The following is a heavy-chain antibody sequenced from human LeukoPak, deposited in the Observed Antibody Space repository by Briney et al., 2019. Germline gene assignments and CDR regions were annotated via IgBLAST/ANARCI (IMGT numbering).Heavy chain of an antibody. V-gene: IGHV3-9*01. CDR2: ISWNSGSI. Sequence: GGSLRLSCAASGFTFSSYAMHWVRQAPGKGLEWVSGISWNSGSIGYADSVKGRFTISRDNAKNSPYLQMNSLRAEDTALYYCAKDIGDDSSIGFDYWGQGTLVTVSS. CDR1: GFTFSSYA. D-gene: IGHD3-22*01. J-gene: IGHJ4*02. CDR3: AKDIGDDSSIGFDY.